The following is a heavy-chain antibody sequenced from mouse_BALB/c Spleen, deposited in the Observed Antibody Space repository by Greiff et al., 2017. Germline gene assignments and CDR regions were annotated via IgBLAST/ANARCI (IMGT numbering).Heavy chain of an antibody. Sequence: EVKLMESGGGLVQPGGSLRLSCATSGFTFTDYYMSWVRQPPGKALEWLGFIRNKANGYTTEYSASVKGRFTISRDNSQSILYLQMNTLRAEDSATYYCARDRDYFDYWGQGTTLTVSS. V-gene: IGHV7-3*02. CDR3: ARDRDYFDY. CDR1: GFTFTDYY. CDR2: IRNKANGYTT. J-gene: IGHJ2*01.